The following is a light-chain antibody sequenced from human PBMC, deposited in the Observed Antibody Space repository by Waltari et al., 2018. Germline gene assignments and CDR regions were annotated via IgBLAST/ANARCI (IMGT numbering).Light chain of an antibody. CDR3: QQYMDYST. J-gene: IGKJ2*01. V-gene: IGKV1-5*03. CDR2: RAS. Sequence: DIQMTQSPSTLSATVGASVPITCRASQSISIWLAWHQQNPGKAPKLLMYRASSLESGVPSRFSGSGSGTEFTLTISSLQPDDFATYFCQQYMDYSTFGQGTRLEI. CDR1: QSISIW.